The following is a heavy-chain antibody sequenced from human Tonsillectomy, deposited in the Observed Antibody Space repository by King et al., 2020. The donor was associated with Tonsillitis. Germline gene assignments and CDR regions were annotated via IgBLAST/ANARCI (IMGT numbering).Heavy chain of an antibody. Sequence: EVQLVESGGGLVKPGGSLRLSCAASGFTFSRYTINWVRQAPGKGLEWVSSISGSSSYIYYADSLKGRFTISRDNAKNSLYLQMNSLRAEDTAVYYCARDSSDYYGMDVWGQGTTVTVSS. CDR3: ARDSSDYYGMDV. CDR2: ISGSSSYI. D-gene: IGHD3-22*01. CDR1: GFTFSRYT. J-gene: IGHJ6*02. V-gene: IGHV3-21*01.